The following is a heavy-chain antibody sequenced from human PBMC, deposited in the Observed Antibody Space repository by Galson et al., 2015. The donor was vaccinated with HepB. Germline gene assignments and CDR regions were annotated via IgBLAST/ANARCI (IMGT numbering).Heavy chain of an antibody. J-gene: IGHJ4*02. CDR3: ARVDASISGVALDY. CDR2: INPNSGGT. CDR1: ADTFSGYY. D-gene: IGHD3-3*01. V-gene: IGHV1-2*02. Sequence: SVKVSCKASADTFSGYYLHWVRQAPGQGLEWMGWINPNSGGTKCAQNFQGRVTMTRDTSITTVYMELNSLTFDDTAVYYCARVDASISGVALDYWGQGTLVTVSS.